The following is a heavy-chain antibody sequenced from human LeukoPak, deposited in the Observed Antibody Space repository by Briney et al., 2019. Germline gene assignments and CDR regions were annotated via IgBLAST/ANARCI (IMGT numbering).Heavy chain of an antibody. Sequence: SSETLSLTCTVSGGSISSYYWSWIRQPPGKGLEWIGYIYYSGSTNYNPSLKSRVTISVDTSKNQFSLKLSSVTAADTAVYYCARDRTYYDFWSGYFEGNWIDPWGQGTLVTVSS. CDR1: GGSISSYY. J-gene: IGHJ5*02. CDR2: IYYSGST. CDR3: ARDRTYYDFWSGYFEGNWIDP. V-gene: IGHV4-59*01. D-gene: IGHD3-3*01.